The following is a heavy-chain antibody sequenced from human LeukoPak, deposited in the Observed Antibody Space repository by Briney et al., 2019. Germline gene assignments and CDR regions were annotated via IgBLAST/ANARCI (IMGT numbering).Heavy chain of an antibody. D-gene: IGHD3-22*01. J-gene: IGHJ3*02. Sequence: PSETLSLTCTVSGGSISSYYWSWIRQPAGKGLEWIGRICTSGSTNYNPSLKSRVTMSVDTSKNQFSLKLSSVTAADTAVYYCARTFNYYDSSGTWAFDIWGQGTMVTVSS. V-gene: IGHV4-4*07. CDR2: ICTSGST. CDR1: GGSISSYY. CDR3: ARTFNYYDSSGTWAFDI.